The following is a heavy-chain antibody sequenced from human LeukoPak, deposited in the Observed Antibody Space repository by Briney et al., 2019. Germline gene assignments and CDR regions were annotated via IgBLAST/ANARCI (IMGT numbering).Heavy chain of an antibody. J-gene: IGHJ6*02. D-gene: IGHD3-22*01. CDR1: GFTFSSYG. V-gene: IGHV3-30*18. CDR2: ISCDGSNK. CDR3: SKLFGPGFYDSSGYSSSNYGMDV. Sequence: GRSLRLSCAASGFTFSSYGMHWVRQAPGKGLEWVAVISCDGSNKYYADSVKGRFTISRDNSKNTLYLQMNSLRAEDTAAYSCSKLFGPGFYDSSGYSSSNYGMDVWGQGTTVTVSS.